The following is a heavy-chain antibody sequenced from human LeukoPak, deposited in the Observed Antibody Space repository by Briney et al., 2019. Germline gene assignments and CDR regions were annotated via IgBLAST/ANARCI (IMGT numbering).Heavy chain of an antibody. V-gene: IGHV3-23*01. CDR1: GFSFSSYG. D-gene: IGHD3-22*01. CDR3: AKDRGVVQGGYYYDSSGYYYSEN. Sequence: QPGGSLRLSCVGSGFSFSSYGMNWVRQAPGKGLEWVSAIGGSGGSTYYADSVKGRFTISRDNSKNTLYLQMNSLRAEDTAVYYCAKDRGVVQGGYYYDSSGYYYSENWGQGTLVTVSS. CDR2: IGGSGGST. J-gene: IGHJ4*02.